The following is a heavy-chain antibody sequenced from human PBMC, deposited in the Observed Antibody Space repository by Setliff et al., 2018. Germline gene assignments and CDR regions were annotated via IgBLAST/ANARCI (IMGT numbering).Heavy chain of an antibody. Sequence: TLSLTCRVSGGSVSTFYWTWIRQPPGKGLEWIGYIFTSGSTQYNPSLKSRATISRDTSSNQFSLKLFSVTAADTAVYYCARAPGRRSGYDPYYFDYWGQGTLVTVSS. CDR3: ARAPGRRSGYDPYYFDY. CDR1: GGSVSTFY. V-gene: IGHV4-4*09. D-gene: IGHD5-12*01. CDR2: IFTSGST. J-gene: IGHJ4*02.